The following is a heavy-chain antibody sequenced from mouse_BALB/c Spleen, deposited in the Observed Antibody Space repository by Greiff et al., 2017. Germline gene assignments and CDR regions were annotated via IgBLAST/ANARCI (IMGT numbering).Heavy chain of an antibody. CDR2: IRLKSDNYAT. J-gene: IGHJ4*01. V-gene: IGHV6-6*02. D-gene: IGHD1-1*01. Sequence: EVKLEESGGGLVQPGGSMKLSCVASGFTFSSYWMSWVRQSPEKGLEWVAEIRLKSDNYATHYAESVKGKFTISRDDSKSRLYLQMNSLRAEDTGIYYCTTVVAYYYAMDYWGQGTSVTVSS. CDR3: TTVVAYYYAMDY. CDR1: GFTFSSYW.